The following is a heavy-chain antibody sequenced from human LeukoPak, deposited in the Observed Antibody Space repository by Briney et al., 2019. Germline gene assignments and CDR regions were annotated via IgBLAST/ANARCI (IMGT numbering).Heavy chain of an antibody. CDR2: IYPGDSDT. Sequence: GESLKISCKGSGYSFTSYWIGWVRQMPGKGLEWMGIIYPGDSDTRYSPSFQGQVTISADKSISTAYLQWSSLKASDTAMYYCARNGLRYFDWLLRRSSSYWYFDLWGRGTLVTVSS. J-gene: IGHJ2*01. V-gene: IGHV5-51*01. D-gene: IGHD3-9*01. CDR3: ARNGLRYFDWLLRRSSSYWYFDL. CDR1: GYSFTSYW.